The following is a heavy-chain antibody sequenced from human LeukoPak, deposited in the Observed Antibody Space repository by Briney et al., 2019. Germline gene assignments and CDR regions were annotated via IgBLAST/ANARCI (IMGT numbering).Heavy chain of an antibody. CDR1: GFTFSCYA. Sequence: GGSLRLSCAASGFTFSCYAMSWVRQAPGKGLEWVSAISGSGGSTYYADSVKGRFTISRDNSKNTLYLQMNSLRAEDTAVYYCAKVAYYDILTGFRDSYYFDYWGQGTLVTVSS. D-gene: IGHD3-9*01. V-gene: IGHV3-23*01. CDR2: ISGSGGST. J-gene: IGHJ4*02. CDR3: AKVAYYDILTGFRDSYYFDY.